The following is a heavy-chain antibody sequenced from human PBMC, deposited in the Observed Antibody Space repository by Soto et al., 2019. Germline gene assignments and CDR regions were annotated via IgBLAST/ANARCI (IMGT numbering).Heavy chain of an antibody. CDR2: INPSGGST. CDR3: ARSHYGLDV. V-gene: IGHV1-46*01. J-gene: IGHJ6*02. Sequence: QVQLVQSGAEVKKPGASVKVSCKASGYTFTSYFMHWVRQAPGQGLEWMGIINPSGGSTNYAQRFQGGVTMTRDTSTSRVYTELSSLRSDDTAVYYCARSHYGLDVWGQGTTLTVSS. CDR1: GYTFTSYF.